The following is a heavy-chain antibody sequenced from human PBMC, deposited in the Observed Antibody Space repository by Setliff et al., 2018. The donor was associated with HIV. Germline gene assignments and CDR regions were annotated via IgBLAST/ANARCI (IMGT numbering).Heavy chain of an antibody. CDR2: IKSDGSVI. D-gene: IGHD2-15*01. CDR1: GLNFNNYW. V-gene: IGHV3-74*01. Sequence: LSLSCAGSGLNFNNYWMHWVRQAPGKGLVWVSHIKSDGSVIQYADSVKGRFTISRDNAKNTLCLQMNSLRVEDTAVYYCAADRIVLGDYWGQGTLVTVSS. J-gene: IGHJ4*02. CDR3: AADRIVLGDY.